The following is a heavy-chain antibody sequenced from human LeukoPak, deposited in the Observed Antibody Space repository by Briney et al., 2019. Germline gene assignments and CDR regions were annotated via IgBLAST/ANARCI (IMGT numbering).Heavy chain of an antibody. CDR1: GFTFSSFD. Sequence: PGRSLRLSRAASGFTFSSFDMHWVRQAPGKGLEWVAVIWFDGTNKYYADSVKGRFTISRDNSKKTLYLQMNSLRADDMAVYYCAKDQYDILTGTTYYFDYWGQGTLVTVSS. CDR3: AKDQYDILTGTTYYFDY. D-gene: IGHD3-9*01. V-gene: IGHV3-33*06. J-gene: IGHJ4*02. CDR2: IWFDGTNK.